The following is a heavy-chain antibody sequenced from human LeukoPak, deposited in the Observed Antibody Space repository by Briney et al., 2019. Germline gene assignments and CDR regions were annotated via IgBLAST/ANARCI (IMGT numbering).Heavy chain of an antibody. Sequence: GGSLRLSCAASGFTVSSNYMSWVRQAPGKGLEWVSVIYSGGSTYYADSVKGRFTISRDNSKNTLYLQMNSLRAEDTAVYYCARDRGIVGTTGYYYMDVWGKGTTVTVSS. J-gene: IGHJ6*03. CDR2: IYSGGST. V-gene: IGHV3-66*01. CDR3: ARDRGIVGTTGYYYMDV. CDR1: GFTVSSNY. D-gene: IGHD1-26*01.